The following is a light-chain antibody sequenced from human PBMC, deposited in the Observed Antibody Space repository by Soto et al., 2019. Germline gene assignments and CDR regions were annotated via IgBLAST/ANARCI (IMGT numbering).Light chain of an antibody. Sequence: QPVLTQPASVSGARGQSVTISCTGTSSDIGDYKYVSWYQKHPGRAPKALIYEVSNRPSNVSLRFSGSKSGTTAFLTISGLQADDEADYYCSSFINRSTIVFGSGTKLTVL. CDR1: SSDIGDYKY. J-gene: IGLJ1*01. CDR2: EVS. V-gene: IGLV2-14*01. CDR3: SSFINRSTIV.